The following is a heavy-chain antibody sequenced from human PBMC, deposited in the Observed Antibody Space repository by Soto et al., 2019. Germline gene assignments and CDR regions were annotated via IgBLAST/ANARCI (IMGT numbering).Heavy chain of an antibody. Sequence: GGSLRLSCEGSGFPFRSYGIQWVRQAPGKGLEWLGLIWNDGSHAYYADSVKGRFTISRDNSKNTVFLQVSNLRAEDTAVYYCAKDPPGIPGIAAAGNDDYWGQGTLVTVSS. CDR1: GFPFRSYG. CDR2: IWNDGSHA. V-gene: IGHV3-33*06. CDR3: AKDPPGIPGIAAAGNDDY. D-gene: IGHD6-13*01. J-gene: IGHJ4*02.